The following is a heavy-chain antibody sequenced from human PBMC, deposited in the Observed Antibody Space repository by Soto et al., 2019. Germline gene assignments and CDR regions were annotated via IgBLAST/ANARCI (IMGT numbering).Heavy chain of an antibody. CDR2: IKSQTDGGTT. Sequence: EVQLVESGGGLVKPGGSLRLSCAASGFTFNKAWMNWVRQAPGKGLEWVGRIKSQTDGGTTDYAAPVKGRFTVSRDESAKTLYLQMNSLKIGDTAVFYCTTARNYDSWITHYYYAMDVWGQGTTVTLSP. J-gene: IGHJ6*01. CDR3: TTARNYDSWITHYYYAMDV. D-gene: IGHD3-3*01. CDR1: GFTFNKAW. V-gene: IGHV3-15*07.